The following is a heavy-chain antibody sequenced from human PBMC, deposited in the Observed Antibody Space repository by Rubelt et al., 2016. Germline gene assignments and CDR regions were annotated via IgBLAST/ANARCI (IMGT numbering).Heavy chain of an antibody. D-gene: IGHD2-2*01. CDR3: ARRGTDCSSSSCYNWFDP. Sequence: QVQLQESGPGLVKASETLSLTCTLSGGSISGYYWNWIRQPPGKGLEWIEYISYSGSTNYNPSLKSRVTISVDTSKNQFSLKLSSVTAVDTAVYYCARRGTDCSSSSCYNWFDPWGQGTLVTVSS. V-gene: IGHV4-59*01. CDR1: GGSISGYY. CDR2: ISYSGST. J-gene: IGHJ5*02.